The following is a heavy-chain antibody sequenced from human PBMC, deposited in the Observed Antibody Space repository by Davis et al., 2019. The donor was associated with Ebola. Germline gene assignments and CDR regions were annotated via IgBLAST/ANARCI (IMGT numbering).Heavy chain of an antibody. J-gene: IGHJ2*01. D-gene: IGHD6-19*01. CDR2: IYYSGST. V-gene: IGHV4-59*01. Sequence: MPSETLSLTCAVYGGSFSGYYWSWIRQPPGKGLEWIGYIYYSGSTNYNPSLKSRVTISVDTSKNQFSLKLSSVTAADTAVYYCARRLAVAGTHWYFDLWGRGTLVTVSS. CDR3: ARRLAVAGTHWYFDL. CDR1: GGSFSGYY.